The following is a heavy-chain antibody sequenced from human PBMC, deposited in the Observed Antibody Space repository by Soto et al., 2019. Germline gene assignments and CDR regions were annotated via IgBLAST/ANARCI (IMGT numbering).Heavy chain of an antibody. Sequence: ESGGGVVQPGTSLRLSCAASGFTFSSYGMHWVRQAPGKGLEWVALISYDGSNKYYADSVKGRFTISRENSKNTLYLQMNSLRPEDTAVYYCAKVPSGTYASEGFDYWGQGTLLTVSS. V-gene: IGHV3-30*18. CDR3: AKVPSGTYASEGFDY. CDR1: GFTFSSYG. D-gene: IGHD1-26*01. J-gene: IGHJ4*02. CDR2: ISYDGSNK.